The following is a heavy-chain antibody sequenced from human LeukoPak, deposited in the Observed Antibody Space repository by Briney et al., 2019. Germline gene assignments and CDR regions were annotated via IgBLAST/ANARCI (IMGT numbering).Heavy chain of an antibody. D-gene: IGHD2/OR15-2a*01. CDR3: ARGPASLWPIDY. J-gene: IGHJ4*02. CDR2: IYTSGST. Sequence: SETQSLTCTVSGGSISSYYWSWIRQPAGKGLEWIGRIYTSGSTNYNPSLKSRVTMSVDTSKNQFSLKLSSVTAADTAVYYCARGPASLWPIDYWGQGTLVTVSS. V-gene: IGHV4-4*07. CDR1: GGSISSYY.